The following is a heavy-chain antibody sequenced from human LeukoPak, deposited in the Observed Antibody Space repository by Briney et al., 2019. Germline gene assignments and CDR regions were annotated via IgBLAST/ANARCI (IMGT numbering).Heavy chain of an antibody. CDR2: ISAYNGNT. CDR1: GYTFTSYG. Sequence: ASVKVSCKASGYTFTSYGISWVRQAPGQGLEWVGWISAYNGNTNYAQKLQGRVTMTTDTSTSTAYMELRSLRSDDTAAYYCARDERAAAGHDAFDIWGQGTMVTVSS. D-gene: IGHD6-13*01. CDR3: ARDERAAAGHDAFDI. V-gene: IGHV1-18*01. J-gene: IGHJ3*02.